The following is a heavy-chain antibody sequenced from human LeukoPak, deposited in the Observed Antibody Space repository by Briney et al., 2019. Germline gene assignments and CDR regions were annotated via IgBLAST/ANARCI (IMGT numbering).Heavy chain of an antibody. J-gene: IGHJ5*02. CDR2: IYYSGST. CDR1: GGSISSSSYY. V-gene: IGHV4-39*07. CDR3: ARGDEWFDP. Sequence: KSSETLSLTCTVSGGSISSSSYYWGWIRQPPGKGLEWIGSIYYSGSTYYNPSLKSRVTISVDTSKNRFSLKLSSVTAADTAVYYCARGDEWFDPWGQGTLVTVSS.